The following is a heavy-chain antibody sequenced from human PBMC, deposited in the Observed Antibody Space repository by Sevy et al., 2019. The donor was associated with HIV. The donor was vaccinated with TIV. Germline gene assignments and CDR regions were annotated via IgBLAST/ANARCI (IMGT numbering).Heavy chain of an antibody. V-gene: IGHV3-33*01. CDR2: IWYDGSNK. CDR1: GFTFSSYG. D-gene: IGHD3-22*01. Sequence: GGSLRLSCAASGFTFSSYGMHWVRQAPGKGLEWVAVIWYDGSNKYYADSVKGRFTISQDNSKNTLYLQMNSLRAEDTAVYYCARDSPINYYDSSGYYAPFDYWGQGTLVTVSS. J-gene: IGHJ4*02. CDR3: ARDSPINYYDSSGYYAPFDY.